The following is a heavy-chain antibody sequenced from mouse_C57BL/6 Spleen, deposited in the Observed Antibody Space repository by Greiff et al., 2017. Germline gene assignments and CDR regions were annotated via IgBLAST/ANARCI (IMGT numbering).Heavy chain of an antibody. V-gene: IGHV1-69*01. CDR2: IDPSDSST. D-gene: IGHD1-1*01. CDR1: GYTFTSYW. J-gene: IGHJ1*03. Sequence: QVQLQQPGAELVMPGASVKLSCKASGYTFTSYWMHWVKQRPGQGLEWMGEIDPSDSSTNYNQKFKGKSTLTVDKSSSTAYMQLSSLTSEDSAVYYCARNYDGSSGYFDVWGTGTTVTVSS. CDR3: ARNYDGSSGYFDV.